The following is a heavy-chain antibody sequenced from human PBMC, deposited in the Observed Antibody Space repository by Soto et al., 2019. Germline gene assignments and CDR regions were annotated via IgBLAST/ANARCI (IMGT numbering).Heavy chain of an antibody. V-gene: IGHV3-30*18. CDR2: ISYDGSNK. J-gene: IGHJ4*02. CDR1: GFTFSSYG. CDR3: AKDGTYYYDSSGYSSRPYFDY. D-gene: IGHD3-22*01. Sequence: QVQLVESGGGVVQPGRSLRLSCAASGFTFSSYGMHWVRQAPGKGLEWVAVISYDGSNKDYADSVKGRFTISRDNSKNKVYMQMNSLRVEDKAVYYCAKDGTYYYDSSGYSSRPYFDYWGQGTLVTVSS.